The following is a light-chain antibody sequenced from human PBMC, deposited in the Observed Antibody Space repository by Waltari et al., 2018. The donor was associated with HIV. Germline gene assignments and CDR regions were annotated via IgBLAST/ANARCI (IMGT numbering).Light chain of an antibody. CDR1: TGPVSSGHY. Sequence: QTVVTQEPSLSVAPGGTLTLTCSSATGPVSSGHYANWCHQKPGQPPRPLFYSSNKRHSCTPDRFSASLVGDRAALTLSSVWPEDQADYFCMLFFRSSYLFGGGTKVTVL. J-gene: IGLJ2*01. V-gene: IGLV7-43*01. CDR3: MLFFRSSYL. CDR2: SSN.